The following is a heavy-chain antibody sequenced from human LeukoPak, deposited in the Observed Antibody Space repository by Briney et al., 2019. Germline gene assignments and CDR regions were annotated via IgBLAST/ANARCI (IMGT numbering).Heavy chain of an antibody. V-gene: IGHV3-43*01. CDR1: GFTFDDYT. Sequence: GGSLRLSCAASGFTFDDYTMHWVRQAPGKGLEWVSLISWDGGSTYNADSVKGRFTIPRDNSKNSLYLQMNSLRTEDTALYYCAKVSIELRLYDAFDIWGQGTMVTVSS. J-gene: IGHJ3*02. D-gene: IGHD5-12*01. CDR3: AKVSIELRLYDAFDI. CDR2: ISWDGGST.